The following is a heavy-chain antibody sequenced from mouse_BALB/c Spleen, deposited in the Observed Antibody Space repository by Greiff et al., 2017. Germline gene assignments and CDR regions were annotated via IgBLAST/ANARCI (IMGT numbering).Heavy chain of an antibody. Sequence: EVQLQESGPELVKPGASVKMSCKASGYTFTSYVMHWVKQKPGQGLEWIGYINPYNDGTKYNEKFKGKATLTSDKSSSTAYMELSSLTSEDSAVYYCARRFTTVPSDYWGQGTTLTVSS. CDR2: INPYNDGT. CDR1: GYTFTSYV. V-gene: IGHV1-14*01. D-gene: IGHD1-1*01. CDR3: ARRFTTVPSDY. J-gene: IGHJ2*01.